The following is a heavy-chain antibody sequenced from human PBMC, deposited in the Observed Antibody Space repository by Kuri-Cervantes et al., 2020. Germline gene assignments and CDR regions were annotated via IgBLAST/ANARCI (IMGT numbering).Heavy chain of an antibody. Sequence: ASVKVSCKASGYTFTSYDINWVRQATGQGLEWMGWMNPNSGNTGYAQKFQGRVTMTRNTSISTAYMELSNLRSEDTAVYYCARELKASYYHYGMDVWGQGTTVTVSS. J-gene: IGHJ6*02. CDR1: GYTFTSYD. V-gene: IGHV1-8*01. CDR3: ARELKASYYHYGMDV. CDR2: MNPNSGNT.